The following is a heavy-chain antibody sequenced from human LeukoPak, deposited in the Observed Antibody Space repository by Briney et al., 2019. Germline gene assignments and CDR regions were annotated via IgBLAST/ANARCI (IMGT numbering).Heavy chain of an antibody. CDR1: GGSISSGGYY. Sequence: SQTLSLTCTVSGGSISSGGYYWSWIRQHPGKGLEWIGYIYYSGSTYYNPSLKSRVTTSVDTSKNQFSLKLSSVTAADTAVYYCARDRGGGDWKYYFDYWGQGTLVTVSS. CDR3: ARDRGGGDWKYYFDY. CDR2: IYYSGST. V-gene: IGHV4-31*03. D-gene: IGHD2-21*02. J-gene: IGHJ4*02.